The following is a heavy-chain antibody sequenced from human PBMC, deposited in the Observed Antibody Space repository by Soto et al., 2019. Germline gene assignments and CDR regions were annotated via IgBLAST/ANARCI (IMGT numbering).Heavy chain of an antibody. Sequence: GGSLRLSCAASGFTFSNAWMNWVRQAPGKGLEWVGRIKSKNDGGTTDYAAPVKGRFAISRDDSKNTLYLQMNSLKAEDTAFYYCATSPGFFEWSPFDYWGPGTLVTVSS. CDR1: GFTFSNAW. J-gene: IGHJ4*02. CDR2: IKSKNDGGTT. CDR3: ATSPGFFEWSPFDY. D-gene: IGHD3-3*01. V-gene: IGHV3-15*07.